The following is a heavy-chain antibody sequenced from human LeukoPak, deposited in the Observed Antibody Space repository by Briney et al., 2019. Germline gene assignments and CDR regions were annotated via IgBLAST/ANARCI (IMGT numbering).Heavy chain of an antibody. CDR1: GGSISSGSFY. V-gene: IGHV4-61*02. J-gene: IGHJ4*02. Sequence: PSETLSLTCTVSGGSISSGSFYWSWVRQPAGKGLELIGRIYTSGSTTYNPSLRSRVTISVDTSKNQFSLKLKSVTAADTAVYYCARGLNWVYFDFWGQGTLVTVSS. CDR2: IYTSGST. D-gene: IGHD7-27*01. CDR3: ARGLNWVYFDF.